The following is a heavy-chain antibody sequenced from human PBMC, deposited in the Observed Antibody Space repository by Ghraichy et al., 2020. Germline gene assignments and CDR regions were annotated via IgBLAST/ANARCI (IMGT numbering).Heavy chain of an antibody. CDR3: AKSPGEWWLSY. CDR2: ISGSGGST. D-gene: IGHD2-15*01. Sequence: GGSLRLSCAASGFTFSSYAMNWVRQAPGKGLEWVSAISGSGGSTYYADSVKGRFTISRDNSKNTLYLQMNSLRAEDTAVYYCAKSPGEWWLSYWGQGTLVTVSS. CDR1: GFTFSSYA. J-gene: IGHJ4*02. V-gene: IGHV3-23*01.